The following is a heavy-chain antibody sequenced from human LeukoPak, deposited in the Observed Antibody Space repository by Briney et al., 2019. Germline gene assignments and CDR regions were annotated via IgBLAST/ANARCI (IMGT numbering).Heavy chain of an antibody. D-gene: IGHD3-9*01. CDR3: TRGRMYYDILTGYYNVPAFDY. CDR1: GFTFGDYA. Sequence: GVLRLSCTASGFTFGDYAMSWVRQAPGKGLEWVGFIRSKAYGGTTEYAASVKGRFTISRDDSKSIAYLQMNSLKTEDTAVYYCTRGRMYYDILTGYYNVPAFDYWGQGTLVTVSP. J-gene: IGHJ4*02. V-gene: IGHV3-49*04. CDR2: IRSKAYGGTT.